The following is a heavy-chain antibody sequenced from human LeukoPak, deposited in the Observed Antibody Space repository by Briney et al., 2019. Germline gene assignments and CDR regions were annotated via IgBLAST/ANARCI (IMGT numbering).Heavy chain of an antibody. J-gene: IGHJ6*02. Sequence: GGSLRLSCAASGFTFNSYSMNWVRQAPGKGLEWVSSISSSSSYIYYADSVKGRFTISRDNAKNSLYLQMNSLRAEDTAVYYCARVLPAAYYYYGMDVWGQGTTVTVSS. CDR1: GFTFNSYS. V-gene: IGHV3-21*01. CDR3: ARVLPAAYYYYGMDV. D-gene: IGHD2-2*01. CDR2: ISSSSSYI.